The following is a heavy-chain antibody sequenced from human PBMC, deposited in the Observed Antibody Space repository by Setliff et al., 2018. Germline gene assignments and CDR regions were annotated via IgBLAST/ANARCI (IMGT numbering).Heavy chain of an antibody. V-gene: IGHV1-18*01. CDR1: GYIFTSYG. Sequence: ASVKVSCKASGYIFTSYGFNWVRQAPGQGLEWMGWISGYDDNTNYAQHLQGRVTMTTDTSTSTAYMELRSLTSADTAVYYCARGSAKMVALPTANYFDPWGQGTPVTVSS. CDR2: ISGYDDNT. CDR3: ARGSAKMVALPTANYFDP. D-gene: IGHD2-2*01. J-gene: IGHJ5*02.